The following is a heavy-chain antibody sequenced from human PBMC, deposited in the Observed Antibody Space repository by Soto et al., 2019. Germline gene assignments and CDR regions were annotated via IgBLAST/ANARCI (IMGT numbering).Heavy chain of an antibody. CDR1: GFTFSSYW. CDR3: ARVSLYRVYSSSSLSSYYFYYMDV. Sequence: EVQLVESGGGLVQPGGSLRLSCAASGFTFSSYWMSWVRQAPGKGLEWVANIKQDGSEQYYVDSVKGRFTISRDNAKNSRYLQMNILRADDTAVYYCARVSLYRVYSSSSLSSYYFYYMDVWGKGTTVTVSS. J-gene: IGHJ6*03. CDR2: IKQDGSEQ. D-gene: IGHD6-6*01. V-gene: IGHV3-7*01.